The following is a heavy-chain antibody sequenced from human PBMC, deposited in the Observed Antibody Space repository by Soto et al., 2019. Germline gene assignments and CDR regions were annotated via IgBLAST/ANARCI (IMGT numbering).Heavy chain of an antibody. CDR2: IYYSGST. J-gene: IGHJ6*02. CDR3: ARDQIGSSPLYYYYGMDV. CDR1: GGSISSGDYY. Sequence: SETLSLTCTVSGGSISSGDYYWSWIRQPPGKGLEWIGYIYYSGSTYYNPSLKSRVTISVDTSKNQFSLKLSSVTAADTAVYYCARDQIGSSPLYYYYGMDVGGQGTTVTGSS. D-gene: IGHD6-6*01. V-gene: IGHV4-30-4*01.